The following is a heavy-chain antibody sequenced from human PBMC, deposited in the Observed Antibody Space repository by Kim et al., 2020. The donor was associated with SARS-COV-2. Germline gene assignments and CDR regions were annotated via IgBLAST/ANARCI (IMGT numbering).Heavy chain of an antibody. V-gene: IGHV3-30-3*01. Sequence: GGSLRLSCAASGFTFSNYAMHWVRQAPGKGLEWVAVISYDGSNKYYADSVKGRFTISRDNSKNTLYLQMTSLRAEDTAVYYCATPGEGSYGIHFYYWGQG. CDR3: ATPGEGSYGIHFYY. D-gene: IGHD1-26*01. CDR2: ISYDGSNK. J-gene: IGHJ4*02. CDR1: GFTFSNYA.